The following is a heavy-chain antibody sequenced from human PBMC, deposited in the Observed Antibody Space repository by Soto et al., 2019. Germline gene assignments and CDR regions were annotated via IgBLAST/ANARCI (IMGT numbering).Heavy chain of an antibody. CDR3: ARGRYCSTAACYTAGDD. D-gene: IGHD2-2*01. Sequence: QVQLVQSGPEVKKPGSSMKVSCKASGGTFSSSTISWVRQAPGQGLVWVGRVIPFLGLANYAQKFQGRVTITADKSTSTAYMELSSLRSEDTAVYYCARGRYCSTAACYTAGDDWGQGTLVTVSS. V-gene: IGHV1-69*02. J-gene: IGHJ4*02. CDR1: GGTFSSST. CDR2: VIPFLGLA.